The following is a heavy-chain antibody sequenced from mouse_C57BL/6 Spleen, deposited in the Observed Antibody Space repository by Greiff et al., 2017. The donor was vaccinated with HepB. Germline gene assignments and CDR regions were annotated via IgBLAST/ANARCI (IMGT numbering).Heavy chain of an antibody. Sequence: EVKLMESGGDLVKPGGSLKLSCAASGFTFSSYGMSWVRQTPDKRLEWVATISSGGSYTYYPDSVQGRFTISRDNAKNTLYLQMSSLKSEDTAMYYCARPYYYGSSYSFDYWGQGTTLTVSS. CDR1: GFTFSSYG. CDR3: ARPYYYGSSYSFDY. J-gene: IGHJ2*01. V-gene: IGHV5-6*01. D-gene: IGHD1-1*01. CDR2: ISSGGSYT.